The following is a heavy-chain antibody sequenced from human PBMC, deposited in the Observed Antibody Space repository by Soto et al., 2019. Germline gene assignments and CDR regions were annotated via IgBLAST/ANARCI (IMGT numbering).Heavy chain of an antibody. CDR3: ARGGGVGVAGSAAFDM. J-gene: IGHJ3*02. CDR1: GYPVTAYY. Sequence: QLHLVQSGAVVKKPGASVTVSCSASGYPVTAYYMHWVRQAPGRGLAWMGGINPATGAAKYTQTSQGRVTMPREPSTRTVFMELSGRTSEDTAVFYCARGGGVGVAGSAAFDMWGQGNLVTVSS. V-gene: IGHV1-2*02. D-gene: IGHD3-3*01. CDR2: INPATGAA.